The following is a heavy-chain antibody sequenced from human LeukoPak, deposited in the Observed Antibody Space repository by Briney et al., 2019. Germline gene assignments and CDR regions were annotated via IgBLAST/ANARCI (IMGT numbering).Heavy chain of an antibody. CDR2: ISSSSGTI. CDR1: GFTFSSYN. CDR3: VKVAKYYYGSETYYFFEH. D-gene: IGHD3-10*01. V-gene: IGHV3-48*01. Sequence: GGSLRLSCAASGFTFSSYNLIWVRQAPGKGLEWVSYISSSSGTIYYSDSVKGRFTISRDNAKNSLYLQMNSLRVEDTGIYYCVKVAKYYYGSETYYFFEHWGQGTPVTASS. J-gene: IGHJ4*02.